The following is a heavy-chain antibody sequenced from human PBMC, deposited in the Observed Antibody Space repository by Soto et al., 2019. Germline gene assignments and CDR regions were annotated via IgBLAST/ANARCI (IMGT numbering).Heavy chain of an antibody. V-gene: IGHV4-61*01. CDR1: GGSVSSITHY. J-gene: IGHJ4*02. Sequence: SETLSLTCSVSGGSVSSITHYWSWIRQPPGKGLEWIGYIYFTGDTKYNPSLKSRLTISVGTSKNQFSLKLISVTAADTAVYYCARDTAWGDSTGPLHSWGQGTLVTVSS. CDR3: ARDTAWGDSTGPLHS. CDR2: IYFTGDT. D-gene: IGHD3-22*01.